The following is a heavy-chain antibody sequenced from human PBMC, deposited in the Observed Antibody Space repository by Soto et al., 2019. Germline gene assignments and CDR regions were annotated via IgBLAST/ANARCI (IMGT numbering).Heavy chain of an antibody. J-gene: IGHJ4*02. D-gene: IGHD5-18*01. CDR3: ARRARGYSYGFRNSPFDY. CDR2: ISSSSSTI. V-gene: IGHV3-48*02. Sequence: GGSLRLSCAASGFTFSSYSMNWVRQAPGKGLEWVSYISSSSSTIYYADSVKGRFTISRDNAKNSLYLQMNSLRDEDTAVYYGARRARGYSYGFRNSPFDYWGQGTLVTVSS. CDR1: GFTFSSYS.